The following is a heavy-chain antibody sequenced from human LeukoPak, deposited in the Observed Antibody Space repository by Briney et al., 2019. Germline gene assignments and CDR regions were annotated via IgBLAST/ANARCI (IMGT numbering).Heavy chain of an antibody. J-gene: IGHJ4*02. V-gene: IGHV3-30-3*01. CDR1: GFTFSNCA. CDR2: ISYEGSNQ. Sequence: GRSLRLSCAASGFTFSNCAMHRVRQAPGKGLEWVAAISYEGSNQYYPHSVKGRFTISRDNSKNTLYLQMNSLRAEDTAVYYCARGTIAAAGRFDYWGQGTLVTVSS. CDR3: ARGTIAAAGRFDY. D-gene: IGHD6-13*01.